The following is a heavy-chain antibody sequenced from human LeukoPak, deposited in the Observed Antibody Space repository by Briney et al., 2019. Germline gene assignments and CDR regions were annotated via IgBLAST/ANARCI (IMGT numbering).Heavy chain of an antibody. Sequence: GVSVKVSCKASGGTFSSYAISWVRQAPGQGLEWMGRIIPILGIANYAQKFQGRVTITADKSTSTAYMGLSSLRSEDTAVYYCARVPLDGFGELLLAIGGPTDWGQGTLVTVSS. D-gene: IGHD3-10*01. J-gene: IGHJ4*02. CDR1: GGTFSSYA. CDR3: ARVPLDGFGELLLAIGGPTD. V-gene: IGHV1-69*04. CDR2: IIPILGIA.